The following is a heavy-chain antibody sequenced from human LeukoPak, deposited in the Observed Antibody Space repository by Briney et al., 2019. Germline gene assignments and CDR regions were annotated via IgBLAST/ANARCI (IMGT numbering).Heavy chain of an antibody. Sequence: RGESLKISCKGSGYSFTNYWIGWVRQLPGKGLEWMGIIYPGDSDTRYSPSFQGQVTISADKSISTAYLQWSSLKASDTAMYFCASRGTYYPHAFDIWGQGTVVTVSS. J-gene: IGHJ3*02. CDR1: GYSFTNYW. CDR3: ASRGTYYPHAFDI. CDR2: IYPGDSDT. D-gene: IGHD3-10*01. V-gene: IGHV5-51*01.